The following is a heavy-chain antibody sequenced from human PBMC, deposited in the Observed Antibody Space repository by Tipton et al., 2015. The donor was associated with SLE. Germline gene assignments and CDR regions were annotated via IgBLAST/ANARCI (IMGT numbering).Heavy chain of an antibody. J-gene: IGHJ3*02. Sequence: TLSLTCTVSGGSLSSYYWSWIRQPPGKGLEWIGYIYYSGSTNYNPSLKSRVTISVDTSKNQFSLKLSSVTAADTAVYYCARVDGSGPDAFDIWGQGTMVTVSS. D-gene: IGHD3-10*01. V-gene: IGHV4-59*01. CDR1: GGSLSSYY. CDR3: ARVDGSGPDAFDI. CDR2: IYYSGST.